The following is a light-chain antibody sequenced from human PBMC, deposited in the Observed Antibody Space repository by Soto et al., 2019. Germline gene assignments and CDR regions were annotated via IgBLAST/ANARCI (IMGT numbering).Light chain of an antibody. J-gene: IGKJ2*01. V-gene: IGKV3-15*01. CDR3: QQYNIWPPYT. CDR2: GAS. Sequence: EIVMTQSPATLSVSPGGRATLYCQAGQRISSNLAWYQQKPGQAPRLLIYGASTRATGIPARFSGSGSGTEFTLTISGLQSEDFALYYCQQYNIWPPYTFGQGTKVDIK. CDR1: QRISSN.